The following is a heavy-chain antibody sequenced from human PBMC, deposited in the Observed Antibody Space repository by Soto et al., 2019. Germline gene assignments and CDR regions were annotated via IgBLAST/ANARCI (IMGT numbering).Heavy chain of an antibody. Sequence: QVQLVESGGGVVQPGRSLRLSCAASGFTFSSYAMHWVRQAPGKGLEWVAVISYVGRNKYYADSVKGRFTISRDNSKNTLYLQMSSLSAEDTAVYYCARGGLRSDAFDIWGQGTMVTVSS. J-gene: IGHJ3*02. D-gene: IGHD4-17*01. CDR3: ARGGLRSDAFDI. V-gene: IGHV3-30*04. CDR2: ISYVGRNK. CDR1: GFTFSSYA.